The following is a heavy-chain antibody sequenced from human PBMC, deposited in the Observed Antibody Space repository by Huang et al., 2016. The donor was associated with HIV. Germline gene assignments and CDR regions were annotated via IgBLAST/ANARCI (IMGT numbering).Heavy chain of an antibody. D-gene: IGHD4-17*01. CDR1: GGSFRTFS. J-gene: IGHJ5*02. Sequence: QVQLQQWGAGLLQSSETLSLTCAVYGGSFRTFSWAWIRQPPGKGLEWSGEVNRDGLTNYHPSLKRRVAISLDTSKKQFSLKVTSMTAADTAVYYCARGVPSVTTDENWFDPWGQGTPVTVSS. CDR3: ARGVPSVTTDENWFDP. V-gene: IGHV4-34*02. CDR2: VNRDGLT.